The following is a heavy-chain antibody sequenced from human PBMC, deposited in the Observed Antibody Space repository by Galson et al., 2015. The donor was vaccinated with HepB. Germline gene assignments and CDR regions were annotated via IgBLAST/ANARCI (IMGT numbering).Heavy chain of an antibody. J-gene: IGHJ5*02. CDR3: ARDGDGYGDYAAWFDP. V-gene: IGHV1-46*01. D-gene: IGHD4-17*01. Sequence: QSGAEVKKPGESLKISCKASGYTFTSYHMHWVRQAPGQGLEWMGIINPSGGSTSYAQKFQGRVTLTGDTSTRTVYMELSSLRSEDTAVYYCARDGDGYGDYAAWFDPWGQGTLVTVSS. CDR2: INPSGGST. CDR1: GYTFTSYH.